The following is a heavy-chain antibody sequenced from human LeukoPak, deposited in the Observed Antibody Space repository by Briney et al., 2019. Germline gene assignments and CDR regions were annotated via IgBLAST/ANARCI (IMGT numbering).Heavy chain of an antibody. V-gene: IGHV3-30*02. D-gene: IGHD5-24*01. Sequence: GGSLRLSCAASGFTFSSYGMHWVRQAPGKGLEWVAFIRYDECNKYYADSVKGRFTISRDNSKNTLYLQMNSLRAEDTAVYYCAKEGERWLQMYYFDYWGQGTLVTVSS. J-gene: IGHJ4*02. CDR1: GFTFSSYG. CDR2: IRYDECNK. CDR3: AKEGERWLQMYYFDY.